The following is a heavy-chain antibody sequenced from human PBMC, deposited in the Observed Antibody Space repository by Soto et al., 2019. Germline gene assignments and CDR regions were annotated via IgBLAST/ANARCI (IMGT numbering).Heavy chain of an antibody. Sequence: QVQLQESGPGLVKPSQTLSLTCTVSGGSISSGGYYWSWIRQHPGKGLEWIGYIYYSGSTYYNPSLKSRVTISVDTSKNQFSLKLSSVTAADTAVYYCARGGGYCTNGVCYPSWYFDLWGPGTLVTVSS. CDR1: GGSISSGGYY. D-gene: IGHD2-8*01. V-gene: IGHV4-31*03. CDR2: IYYSGST. J-gene: IGHJ2*01. CDR3: ARGGGYCTNGVCYPSWYFDL.